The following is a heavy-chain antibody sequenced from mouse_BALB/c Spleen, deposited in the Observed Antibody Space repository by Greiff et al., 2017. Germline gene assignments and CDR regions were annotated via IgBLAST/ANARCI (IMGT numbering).Heavy chain of an antibody. V-gene: IGHV2-9*02. CDR3: ASYDGYSAGFAY. Sequence: VKLVESGPGLVAPSQSLSITCTVSGFSLTSYGVHWVRQPPGKGLEWLGVIWAGGSTNYNSALMSRLSISKDNSKSQVFLKMNSLQTDDTAMYYCASYDGYSAGFAYWGQGTLVTVSA. J-gene: IGHJ3*01. CDR1: GFSLTSYG. D-gene: IGHD2-3*01. CDR2: IWAGGST.